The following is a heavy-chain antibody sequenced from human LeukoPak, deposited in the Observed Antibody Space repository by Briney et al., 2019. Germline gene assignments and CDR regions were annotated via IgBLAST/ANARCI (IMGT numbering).Heavy chain of an antibody. CDR2: ISGSGGYT. CDR1: GFTFSNYA. Sequence: GGSLRLSCAASGFTFSNYAMSWVRQAPGKGLEWVSVISGSGGYTNYADSVKGRFTISRASSKNTLYLQMNSLRAEDTAVYYCAKAGSANYFDYWGQGTLVTVSS. V-gene: IGHV3-23*01. CDR3: AKAGSANYFDY. J-gene: IGHJ4*02.